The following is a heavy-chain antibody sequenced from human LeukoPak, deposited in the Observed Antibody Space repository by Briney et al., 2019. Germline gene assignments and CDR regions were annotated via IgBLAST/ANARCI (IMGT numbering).Heavy chain of an antibody. CDR3: AHSSPTHIVVVTAHPDAFDI. Sequence: SGPTLVKPTQTLTLTCTFSGFSLSSSGVSVGWIRQPPGKALEWLALIYWNDDKRYSPSLKSRLTITKDTSKNQVVLTMTNMDPGDTATYYCAHSSPTHIVVVTAHPDAFDIWGQGKMVTVSS. J-gene: IGHJ3*02. CDR1: GFSLSSSGVS. CDR2: IYWNDDK. V-gene: IGHV2-5*01. D-gene: IGHD2-21*02.